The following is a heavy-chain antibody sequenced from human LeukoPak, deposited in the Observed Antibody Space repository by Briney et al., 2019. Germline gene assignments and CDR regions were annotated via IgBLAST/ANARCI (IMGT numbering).Heavy chain of an antibody. CDR3: ARTPGVYCSSTSCPGT. CDR1: EFTFSSYA. Sequence: GGSLRLSCAASEFTFSSYAMHWVRQAPGKGLEGVAVISYDGSNKYYADSVKGRFTISRDNSKNTLYLQMNSLRAEDTAVYYCARTPGVYCSSTSCPGTWGQGTLVTVSS. V-gene: IGHV3-30*04. J-gene: IGHJ5*02. D-gene: IGHD2-2*01. CDR2: ISYDGSNK.